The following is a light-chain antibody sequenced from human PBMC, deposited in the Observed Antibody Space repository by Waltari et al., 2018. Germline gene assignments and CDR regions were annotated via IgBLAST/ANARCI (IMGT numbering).Light chain of an antibody. J-gene: IGKJ4*01. CDR1: QDISNS. CDR2: DAA. CDR3: QQYHNLLAT. Sequence: DIQITQSPSSLSASVGDRVTITCQASQDISNSLNWYHQKPGKAPKVLIYDAANLESGVPSRFSGSGFGTDFTFTISSLQPEDLATYFCQQYHNLLATFGGGTKVESK. V-gene: IGKV1-33*01.